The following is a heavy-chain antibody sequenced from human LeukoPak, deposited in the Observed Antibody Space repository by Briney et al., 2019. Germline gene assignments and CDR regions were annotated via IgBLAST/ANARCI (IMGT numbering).Heavy chain of an antibody. J-gene: IGHJ5*02. D-gene: IGHD4-17*01. Sequence: SVKVPCKTSGGTFNNSAISWVRQAPGQGLEWLGGIMPLFGTAGYAQKFQGRVTITKDESTRTVYLELTSLTSDDTAVYYCARDVHGDYGSGWFDPWGQGTLVSVSS. CDR3: ARDVHGDYGSGWFDP. CDR2: IMPLFGTA. CDR1: GGTFNNSA. V-gene: IGHV1-69*05.